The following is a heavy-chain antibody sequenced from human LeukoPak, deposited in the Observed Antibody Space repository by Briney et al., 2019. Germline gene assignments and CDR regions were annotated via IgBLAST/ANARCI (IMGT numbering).Heavy chain of an antibody. J-gene: IGHJ5*02. D-gene: IGHD4-17*01. Sequence: SVKVPCKTSGGTFNNSAISWVRQAPGQGLEWLGGIMPLFGTAGYAQKFQGRVTITKDESTRTVYLELTSLTSDDTAVYYCARDVHGDYGSGWFDPWGQGTLVSVSS. CDR3: ARDVHGDYGSGWFDP. CDR2: IMPLFGTA. CDR1: GGTFNNSA. V-gene: IGHV1-69*05.